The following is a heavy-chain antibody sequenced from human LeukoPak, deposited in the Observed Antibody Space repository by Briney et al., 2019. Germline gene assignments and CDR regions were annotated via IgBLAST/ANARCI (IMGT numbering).Heavy chain of an antibody. CDR3: AKVIQLFWSGFDAFDI. Sequence: PGGSLRLSCAASGFTFSSYAMSWVRQAPGKGLEWVSAISGSGGSTYYADSVKGRFTISRDNSKNTLYLQMNSLRAEDTAVYYCAKVIQLFWSGFDAFDIWGQGTMVTVSS. CDR2: ISGSGGST. D-gene: IGHD3-3*01. J-gene: IGHJ3*02. CDR1: GFTFSSYA. V-gene: IGHV3-23*01.